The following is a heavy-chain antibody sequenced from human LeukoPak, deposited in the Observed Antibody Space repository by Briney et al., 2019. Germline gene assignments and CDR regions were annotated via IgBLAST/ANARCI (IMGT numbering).Heavy chain of an antibody. CDR2: IYYSGST. CDR1: GGSISSGDYY. V-gene: IGHV4-30-4*08. D-gene: IGHD2-2*01. Sequence: SETLSLTCTVSGGSISSGDYYWSWIRQPPGKGLEWIGYIYYSGSTYYNPSLKSRVTISVDTSQNQFSLKLSSVTAAHTAVYYCAIYCSSTSDVDAFDIWGQGTMATVSS. CDR3: AIYCSSTSDVDAFDI. J-gene: IGHJ3*02.